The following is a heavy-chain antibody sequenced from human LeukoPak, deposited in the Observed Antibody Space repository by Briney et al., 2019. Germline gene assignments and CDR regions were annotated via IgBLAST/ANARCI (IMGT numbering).Heavy chain of an antibody. CDR2: TYYRSKWYN. CDR3: ARDDCGTTSCYLAAGY. V-gene: IGHV6-1*01. CDR1: GDRVSSNSAA. J-gene: IGHJ4*02. D-gene: IGHD2-2*01. Sequence: SQTLSLTCAISGDRVSSNSAAWNWIRQSPSGGLEWLGRTYYRSKWYNDYAVSLKSRITINPDTSKNQFSLQLNSVTPEDTAVYYCARDDCGTTSCYLAAGYWGQGTLVTASS.